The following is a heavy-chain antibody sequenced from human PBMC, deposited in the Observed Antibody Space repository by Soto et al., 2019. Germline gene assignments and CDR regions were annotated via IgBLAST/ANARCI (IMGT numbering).Heavy chain of an antibody. Sequence: SGPTLVNPTETLTLTCTVSDFSLASGKVGVTWIRQPPGKALEWLAHIFSNVEKSYRTSLKDRLNISEDTSKSHVVLSMTNVDPADTATYYCARILFGRSVAGGYFYMDVWGKGTTVTVSS. CDR3: ARILFGRSVAGGYFYMDV. V-gene: IGHV2-26*01. CDR1: DFSLASGKVG. D-gene: IGHD6-19*01. CDR2: IFSNVEK. J-gene: IGHJ6*03.